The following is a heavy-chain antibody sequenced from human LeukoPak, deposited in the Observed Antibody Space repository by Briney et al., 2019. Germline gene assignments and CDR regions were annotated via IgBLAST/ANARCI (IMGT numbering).Heavy chain of an antibody. D-gene: IGHD4-17*01. CDR1: GGSISSSNYY. V-gene: IGHV4-39*01. CDR2: ISYTEST. J-gene: IGHJ4*02. CDR3: ARRLRYGENCFDY. Sequence: SETLSLTCTVSGGSISSSNYYWGWIRQPPGKGLEWIGSISYTESTYYNPSLKSRVTISVDTSKNQFSVRLSSVTAADTAVYYCARRLRYGENCFDYWGQGTLVTVSS.